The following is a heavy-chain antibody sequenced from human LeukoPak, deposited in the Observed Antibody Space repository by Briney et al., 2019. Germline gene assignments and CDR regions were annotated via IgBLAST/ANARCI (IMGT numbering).Heavy chain of an antibody. CDR2: INPNSGGT. CDR3: ARNYYGSGSQILIDY. D-gene: IGHD3-10*01. V-gene: IGHV1-2*02. J-gene: IGHJ4*02. CDR1: GYTFTSYA. Sequence: GASVKVSCKASGYTFTSYAMHWVRQAPGQRLEWMGWINPNSGGTNYAQKFQGRVTMTRDTSISTAYMELSRLRSDDTAVYYCARNYYGSGSQILIDYWGQGTLVTVSS.